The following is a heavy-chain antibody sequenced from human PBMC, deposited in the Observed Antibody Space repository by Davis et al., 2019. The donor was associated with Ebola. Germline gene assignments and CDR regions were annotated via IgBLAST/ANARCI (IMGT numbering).Heavy chain of an antibody. CDR1: GFTFSNAW. V-gene: IGHV3-15*01. J-gene: IGHJ5*02. D-gene: IGHD2-15*01. CDR2: IKSKTDGGTT. Sequence: PGGSLRLSCAASGFTFSNAWMSWVRQAPGKGLEWVGRIKSKTDGGTTDYAAPVKGRFTISRDDSKNTLYLQMNSLKTEDTAVYYCTTDHRIVVVVAATIRWFDPWGQGTLVTVSS. CDR3: TTDHRIVVVVAATIRWFDP.